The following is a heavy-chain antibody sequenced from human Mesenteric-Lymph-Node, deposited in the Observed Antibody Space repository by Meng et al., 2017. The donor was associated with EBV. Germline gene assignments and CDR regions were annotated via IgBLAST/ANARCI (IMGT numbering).Heavy chain of an antibody. V-gene: IGHV1-18*01. Sequence: VPLLQSGAEVWKPGASVKVSCETSGYTFTSYGINWVRQAPGQGLEWMGWISVDSGNTNYAQKVRDRVTMTTDFSTNTAYMELRSLTSDDTAVYYCARGGLSIDYWGLGTLVTVSS. CDR3: ARGGLSIDY. D-gene: IGHD3-16*01. CDR1: GYTFTSYG. J-gene: IGHJ4*02. CDR2: ISVDSGNT.